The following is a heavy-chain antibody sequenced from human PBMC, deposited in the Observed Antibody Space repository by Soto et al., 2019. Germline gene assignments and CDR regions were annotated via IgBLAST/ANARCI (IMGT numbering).Heavy chain of an antibody. D-gene: IGHD2-15*01. Sequence: EVQLVESGGGLVKPGGSLRLSCATSGFTFSSYSMNWVRQAPGKGLEWVSSISSSSSYIYYGDSVRGRFTISSDNAKNSLSPQMTSLSAEDTAVYYCARDVGYCSGGTCYALYAFDIWGQGTMVTVSS. J-gene: IGHJ3*02. CDR1: GFTFSSYS. CDR3: ARDVGYCSGGTCYALYAFDI. CDR2: ISSSSSYI. V-gene: IGHV3-21*01.